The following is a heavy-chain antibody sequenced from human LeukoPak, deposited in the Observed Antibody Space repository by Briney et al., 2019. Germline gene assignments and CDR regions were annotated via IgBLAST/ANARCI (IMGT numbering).Heavy chain of an antibody. CDR1: GYSISSGYY. CDR2: IYNSGST. J-gene: IGHJ4*02. Sequence: SETLSLTCAVSGYSISSGYYWGWIRQPPGKGLEWIGSIYNSGSTYYNPSLKRRLTISVDTSKNQFSLRLSSVIAADTAVYYWARHWYSSSWYLDYWGQGTLVTVSS. V-gene: IGHV4-38-2*01. CDR3: ARHWYSSSWYLDY. D-gene: IGHD6-13*01.